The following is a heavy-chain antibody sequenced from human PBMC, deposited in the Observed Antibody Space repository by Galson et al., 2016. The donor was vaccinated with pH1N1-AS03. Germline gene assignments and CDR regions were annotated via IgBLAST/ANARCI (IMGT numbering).Heavy chain of an antibody. Sequence: SVKVSCKASGYTFTNFGDIWVRQAPGQGLEWVGWTSAYSGNTNYAQSLKGRFSMTTDPSTNTVYMELTRLTSDDTAIYYCARDLRSDFGNNCVAGVQFGRYWGQGTLVTVSS. J-gene: IGHJ4*02. CDR2: TSAYSGNT. V-gene: IGHV1-18*01. CDR1: GYTFTNFG. CDR3: ARDLRSDFGNNCVAGVQFGRY. D-gene: IGHD1-20*01.